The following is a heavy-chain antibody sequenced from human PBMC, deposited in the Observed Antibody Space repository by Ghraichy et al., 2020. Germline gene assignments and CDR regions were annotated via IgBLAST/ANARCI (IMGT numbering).Heavy chain of an antibody. V-gene: IGHV1-69*13. CDR2: IIPIFGTA. CDR1: GGTFSSYA. CDR3: ARPPRSCSSTSCLWQFDY. J-gene: IGHJ4*02. D-gene: IGHD2-2*01. Sequence: SVKVSCKASGGTFSSYAISWVRQAPGQGLEWMEGIIPIFGTANYAQKFQGRVTITADESTSTAYMELSSLRSEDTAVYYCARPPRSCSSTSCLWQFDYWGQGTLVTVSS.